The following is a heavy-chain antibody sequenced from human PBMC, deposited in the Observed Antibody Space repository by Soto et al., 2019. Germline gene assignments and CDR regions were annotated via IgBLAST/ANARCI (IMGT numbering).Heavy chain of an antibody. J-gene: IGHJ4*02. Sequence: GGALRLSCAASGFTFSSFALSWVRQAPGKGLEWVSVIWYDGSNKYYADSVKGRFTISRDNSKNTLYLQMNSLRAEDTVLFYCARSGLRYFDWLSHYWGRGTLVTV. CDR3: ARSGLRYFDWLSHY. D-gene: IGHD3-9*01. V-gene: IGHV3-33*08. CDR1: GFTFSSFA. CDR2: IWYDGSNK.